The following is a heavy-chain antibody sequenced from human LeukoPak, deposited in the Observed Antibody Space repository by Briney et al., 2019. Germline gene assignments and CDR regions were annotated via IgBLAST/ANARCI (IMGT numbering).Heavy chain of an antibody. CDR1: GYTFTGYY. CDR3: ASNQCSTSCYMDY. CDR2: IKPNSGVT. J-gene: IGHJ4*02. V-gene: IGHV1-2*02. D-gene: IGHD2-2*02. Sequence: ASVKVSCAASGYTFTGYYMHTVRQAPGHGLEWMGWIKPNSGVTNYAQKFQGRVTMTRDTSISTAYMELSRLRSDDTALYYGASNQCSTSCYMDYWGQGTVVSVSS.